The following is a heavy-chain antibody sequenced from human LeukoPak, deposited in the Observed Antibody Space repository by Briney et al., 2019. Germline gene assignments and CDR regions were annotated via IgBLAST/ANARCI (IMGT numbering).Heavy chain of an antibody. V-gene: IGHV3-66*01. CDR2: IGSDNKP. Sequence: PGESLRLSCAASGFIFSDAWMSWVRQAPGKGLEWVSSIGSDNKPHYSESVKGRFAISRDNSKNMLFLQLNSLRAEDTAVYYCARDYGMGAISYYYYGMDVWGQGTTVTVSS. CDR3: ARDYGMGAISYYYYGMDV. D-gene: IGHD1-26*01. J-gene: IGHJ6*02. CDR1: GFIFSDAW.